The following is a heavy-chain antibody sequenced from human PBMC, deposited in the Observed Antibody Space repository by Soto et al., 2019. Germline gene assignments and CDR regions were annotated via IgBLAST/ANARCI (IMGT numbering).Heavy chain of an antibody. CDR3: AGGRIVVAGSSAYSSMDV. V-gene: IGHV1-69*01. CDR1: GGNPSNSA. CDR2: IIPVFGII. J-gene: IGHJ6*02. D-gene: IGHD6-19*01. Sequence: QVHLLLQSGAEVKKPGSSVKVACKASGGNPSNSAISWVRQAPGQGLEWMGGIIPVFGIISHAQNFQGRVTITADESTSTAYMELSSLRSEDTAVYFCAGGRIVVAGSSAYSSMDVWGQGTTVTVSS.